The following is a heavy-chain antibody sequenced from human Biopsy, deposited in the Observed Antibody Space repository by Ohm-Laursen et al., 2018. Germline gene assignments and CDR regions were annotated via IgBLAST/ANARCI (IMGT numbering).Heavy chain of an antibody. Sequence: ASVKVSCRSSGYTFAGYYLHWVRQAPGHGLEWMGWINPNSGNANYAQSFQGRLTVTRDTSISTAYMELTSLTFDDTAIYYCARGPHSGSHSCFDYWGRGTLVTVSS. J-gene: IGHJ4*02. V-gene: IGHV1-2*02. CDR2: INPNSGNA. CDR1: GYTFAGYY. CDR3: ARGPHSGSHSCFDY. D-gene: IGHD1-26*01.